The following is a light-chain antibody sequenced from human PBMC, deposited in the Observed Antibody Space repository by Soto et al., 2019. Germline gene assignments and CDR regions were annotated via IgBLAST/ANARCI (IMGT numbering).Light chain of an antibody. J-gene: IGLJ2*01. V-gene: IGLV1-44*01. CDR1: SSNIGRNT. Sequence: QSVLTQPPSASGTPGQRVTISCSGSSSNIGRNTVNWYQQLPGTAPQLLIYRNNQRPSGVPDRFSGSKSGTSASLTISGLKSDDEADYYCAAWDDGLIGSVVFGGGTKVTVL. CDR3: AAWDDGLIGSVV. CDR2: RNN.